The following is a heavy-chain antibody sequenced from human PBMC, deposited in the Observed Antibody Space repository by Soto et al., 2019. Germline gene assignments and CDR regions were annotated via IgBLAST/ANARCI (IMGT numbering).Heavy chain of an antibody. Sequence: QVQLQESGPGLVKPSATLSLTCTVCGDSMTKYYWSWIRQPAGKGLEWIGRIYTSGSNNYNHSLKSRVTMSIDTSTNPFSLKLKSVTAADTAVYYGARTVGAAYYFDFWGQGALVTVSS. D-gene: IGHD1-26*01. J-gene: IGHJ4*02. CDR1: GDSMTKYY. V-gene: IGHV4-4*07. CDR2: IYTSGSN. CDR3: ARTVGAAYYFDF.